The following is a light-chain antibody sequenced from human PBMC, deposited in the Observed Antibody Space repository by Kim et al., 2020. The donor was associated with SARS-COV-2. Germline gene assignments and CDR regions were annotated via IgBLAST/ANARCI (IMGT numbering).Light chain of an antibody. CDR3: QQSGGSVT. V-gene: IGKV3-20*01. CDR2: SAS. CDR1: QTVDTKY. J-gene: IGKJ4*01. Sequence: ETVLTQSPGTLSSSPGERATLSCRASQTVDTKYLAWYQQKPGQAPRLLIYSASSRANGIPDRFSGSGSGTDFTLTISRLEPEDFAVYYCQQSGGSVTFGGGTKVEI.